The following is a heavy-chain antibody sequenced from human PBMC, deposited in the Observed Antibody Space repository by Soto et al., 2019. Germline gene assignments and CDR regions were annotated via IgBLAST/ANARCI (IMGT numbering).Heavy chain of an antibody. V-gene: IGHV1-18*01. D-gene: IGHD4-4*01. CDR3: ARDGFAETTGISGY. CDR2: ISAYNGDT. J-gene: IGHJ4*02. Sequence: QVQLVQSGAEVKKPGASVKVSCKPSGYTFTSYAISWVRQAPGQGLEWMGWISAYNGDTKYAQKFQGRVTMTTDTSTNTAYMELRSLRSDDSAVYYCARDGFAETTGISGYLGQGTLVTVSS. CDR1: GYTFTSYA.